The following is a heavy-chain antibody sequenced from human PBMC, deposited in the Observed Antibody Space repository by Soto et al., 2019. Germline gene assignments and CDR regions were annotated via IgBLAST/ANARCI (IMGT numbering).Heavy chain of an antibody. Sequence: GGSLRLSCAASGFTFSSYWMSWVRQAPGKGLEWVANIKQDGSEKYYVDSVKGRFTISRDNAKNSLYLQMNSLRAEDTAVYYCARDSTYYDFWSGYQERGLDYWGQGTLVTVSS. CDR2: IKQDGSEK. CDR3: ARDSTYYDFWSGYQERGLDY. V-gene: IGHV3-7*01. D-gene: IGHD3-3*01. J-gene: IGHJ4*02. CDR1: GFTFSSYW.